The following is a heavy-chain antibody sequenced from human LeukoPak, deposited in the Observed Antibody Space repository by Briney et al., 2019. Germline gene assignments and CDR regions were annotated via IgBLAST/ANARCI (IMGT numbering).Heavy chain of an antibody. J-gene: IGHJ4*02. CDR1: GLTFSDYY. CDR3: ARRYRSSSDY. V-gene: IGHV3-11*01. Sequence: PGGSLRLSCAASGLTFSDYYMSWIRQAPGKGLEWVSYISSSGTTIYYADSVKGRFTISRDNAKNSLYLQMNSLRAEDTAVYFCARRYRSSSDYWGQGTLVAVSS. CDR2: ISSSGTTI. D-gene: IGHD1-14*01.